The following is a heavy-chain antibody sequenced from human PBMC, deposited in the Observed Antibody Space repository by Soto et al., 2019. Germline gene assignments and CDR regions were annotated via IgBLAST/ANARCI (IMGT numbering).Heavy chain of an antibody. Sequence: GASGKVSCKASGYTFTSYGISWVRQAPGQGLEWMGWSSGYNGNTNSAQKFQGRVTMTTDTSTTTAYMEVRSLTSDDTAVYYCARDKGYGFGWSSSSGMDVWGQATTVTVYS. V-gene: IGHV1-18*04. J-gene: IGHJ6*02. CDR1: GYTFTSYG. CDR2: SSGYNGNT. CDR3: ARDKGYGFGWSSSSGMDV. D-gene: IGHD5-18*01.